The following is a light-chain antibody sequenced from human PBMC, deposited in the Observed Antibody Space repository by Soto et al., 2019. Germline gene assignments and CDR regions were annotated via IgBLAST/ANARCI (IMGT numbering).Light chain of an antibody. Sequence: DIQMTQSPSSLSAPVGDRRTITSQESQDIRNYLNWYQQKPGKAPKILIYDAFNLETGVPSRFSGSGSGTDCTFTISSLQPEDIATYYCQQYDNLPITFGQGTRLEIK. J-gene: IGKJ5*01. CDR1: QDIRNY. V-gene: IGKV1-33*01. CDR2: DAF. CDR3: QQYDNLPIT.